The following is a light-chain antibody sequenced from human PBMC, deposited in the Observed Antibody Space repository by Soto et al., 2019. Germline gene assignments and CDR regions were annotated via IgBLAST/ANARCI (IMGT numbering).Light chain of an antibody. CDR3: AACDDSLNGDV. CDR2: KNN. Sequence: QSVLTQPPSTSGAPGQRVTISCSGSSSNIGSNTVNWYQQLPGTAPKLLIYKNNQRPSGVPDRFSGSKSGTSASLAISGLQSEDGADYYCAACDDSLNGDVFGTGTQLTVL. V-gene: IGLV1-44*01. CDR1: SSNIGSNT. J-gene: IGLJ1*01.